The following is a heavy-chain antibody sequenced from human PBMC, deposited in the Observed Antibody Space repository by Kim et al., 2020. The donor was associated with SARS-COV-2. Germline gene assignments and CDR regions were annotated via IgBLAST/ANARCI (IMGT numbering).Heavy chain of an antibody. Sequence: GGSLRLSCAASGFTFSIYDMNWVRQAPGKGLEWVSSISGSSSHIYYADSVKGRFTVSRDNAKTSLYLQMNSLRAEDTAGYYCASRSPPARYNGMDVWGQGTTVTVSS. D-gene: IGHD3-9*01. CDR3: ASRSPPARYNGMDV. CDR1: GFTFSIYD. V-gene: IGHV3-21*01. J-gene: IGHJ6*02. CDR2: ISGSSSHI.